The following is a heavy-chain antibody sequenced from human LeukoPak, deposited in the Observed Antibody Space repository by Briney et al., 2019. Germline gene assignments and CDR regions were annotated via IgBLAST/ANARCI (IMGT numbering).Heavy chain of an antibody. J-gene: IGHJ5*02. D-gene: IGHD2-21*01. CDR2: IVVGSGTT. CDR1: GITFSSFA. V-gene: IGHV1-58*01. CDR3: AADVIPGPKGFDP. Sequence: ASVKVSCKTSGITFSSFAVQWVRQACGRRLEWVGWIVVGSGTTKYAQKFQERVTITRDMSTSTAFMELRSLRFDDTAVYYCAADVIPGPKGFDPWGQGTLVTVSS.